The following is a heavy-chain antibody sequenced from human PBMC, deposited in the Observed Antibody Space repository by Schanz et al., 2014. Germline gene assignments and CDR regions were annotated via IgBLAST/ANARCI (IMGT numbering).Heavy chain of an antibody. CDR1: GYTFTSYG. D-gene: IGHD3-9*01. J-gene: IGHJ5*02. CDR2: ISAYNGNT. CDR3: AKAEYDILTDSYSRRDP. Sequence: QVQLVQSGAEVKKPGASVKVSCKASGYTFTSYGISWVRQAPGQGLEWMGWISAYNGNTKYPQKLQGRVTMTTDTSTSTAYMELRSLRSDDTAVYYCAKAEYDILTDSYSRRDPWGEGTLVNVSS. V-gene: IGHV1-18*01.